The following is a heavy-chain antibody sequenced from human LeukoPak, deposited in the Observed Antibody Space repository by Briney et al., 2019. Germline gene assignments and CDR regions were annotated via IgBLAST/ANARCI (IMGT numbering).Heavy chain of an antibody. Sequence: GGSLRLSCAASGFTFSSYWMSWVRQAPGKGLEWVANIKQDGSEEYYVDSVKGRFTISRDNAKNSLYLQMNSLRAEDTAVYYCARDFLSAGYYFVAVSSVGGMDVWGQGTTVTVSS. CDR1: GFTFSSYW. V-gene: IGHV3-7*01. J-gene: IGHJ6*02. CDR3: ARDFLSAGYYFVAVSSVGGMDV. D-gene: IGHD3-22*01. CDR2: IKQDGSEE.